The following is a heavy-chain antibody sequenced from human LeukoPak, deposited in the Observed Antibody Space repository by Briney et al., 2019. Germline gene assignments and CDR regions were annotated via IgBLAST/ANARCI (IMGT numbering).Heavy chain of an antibody. Sequence: TGGSLRLSCAASGFTFSSYPMSWVRQAPGKGLEWVSTITGSGGSTFYADSLKGRFTISRDNSKNTLYLQVNSLRAEDTAVFYCAKIRSNYYYYTDVWGKGTTVTVSS. CDR1: GFTFSSYP. V-gene: IGHV3-23*01. J-gene: IGHJ6*03. CDR3: AKIRSNYYYYTDV. CDR2: ITGSGGST.